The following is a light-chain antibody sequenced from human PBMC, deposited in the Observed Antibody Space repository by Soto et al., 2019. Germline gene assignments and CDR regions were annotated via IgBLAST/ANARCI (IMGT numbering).Light chain of an antibody. Sequence: QMTLSASSVSASVGDRIPITCRASQGISSWLAWYQQKPGKAPKRLMYAASSLQSGVPSRFSGSGSGTEFTLTISSLQPEDFATYYCLQHNSYPRTFGQGTKVDIK. CDR1: QGISSW. CDR3: LQHNSYPRT. CDR2: AAS. V-gene: IGKV1-17*03. J-gene: IGKJ1*01.